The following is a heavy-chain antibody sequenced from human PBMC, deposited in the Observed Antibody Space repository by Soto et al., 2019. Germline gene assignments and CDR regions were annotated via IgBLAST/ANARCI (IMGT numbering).Heavy chain of an antibody. CDR3: ASGGYYDSSGSLTPNFIDY. J-gene: IGHJ4*02. CDR1: GGCFSGYY. D-gene: IGHD3-22*01. V-gene: IGHV4-34*01. CDR2: INHSGST. Sequence: PSETVSLTCAVYGGCFSGYYWSWIRQAPGKGLEWIGEINHSGSTNYNPSLKSRVTISVDTSKNQFSLKLSSVTAADTAVYYCASGGYYDSSGSLTPNFIDYWGQGALVTVS.